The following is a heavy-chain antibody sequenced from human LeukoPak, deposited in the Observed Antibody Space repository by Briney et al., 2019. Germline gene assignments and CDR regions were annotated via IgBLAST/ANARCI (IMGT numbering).Heavy chain of an antibody. V-gene: IGHV3-7*03. CDR2: INHNGNVN. Sequence: GGSLRLSCAASGFTFCSYGMHWVRQAPGKGLEWVASINHNGNVNYYVDSVKGRFTISRDNAKNSLYLQMSNLRAEDTAVYFCARGGGLDVWGQGATVTVSS. J-gene: IGHJ6*02. CDR1: GFTFCSYG. D-gene: IGHD3-16*01. CDR3: ARGGGLDV.